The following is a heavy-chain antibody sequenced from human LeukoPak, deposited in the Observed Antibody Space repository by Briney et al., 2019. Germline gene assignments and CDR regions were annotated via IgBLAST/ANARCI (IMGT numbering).Heavy chain of an antibody. V-gene: IGHV1-69*13. Sequence: GASVKVSCKASGGTFSIYAISWVRQAPGQGLEWMGGIIPIFGTASYAQKFQGRGTFTADESTSTAYMELSRLRSEDTAVYYCARVNSSRYYWLYFDYWGQGTLVTVSS. J-gene: IGHJ4*02. D-gene: IGHD3-22*01. CDR1: GGTFSIYA. CDR2: IIPIFGTA. CDR3: ARVNSSRYYWLYFDY.